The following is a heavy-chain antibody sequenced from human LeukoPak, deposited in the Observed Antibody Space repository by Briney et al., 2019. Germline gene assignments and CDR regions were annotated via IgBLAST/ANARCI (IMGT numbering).Heavy chain of an antibody. J-gene: IGHJ3*02. CDR1: GFTFSSYA. CDR2: IKQDGSEI. D-gene: IGHD2-2*01. V-gene: IGHV3-7*03. Sequence: QSGGSLRLSCAASGFTFSSYAMSWVRQAPGKGLEWVANIKQDGSEIYYVHSVKGRFIISRDNAKNSVYLQMNSLRAEDTAIYYCARAMDTWGQGTMVTVSS. CDR3: ARAMDT.